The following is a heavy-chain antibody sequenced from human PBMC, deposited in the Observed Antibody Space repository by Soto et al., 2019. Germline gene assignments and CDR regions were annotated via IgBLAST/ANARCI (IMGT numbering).Heavy chain of an antibody. J-gene: IGHJ4*02. D-gene: IGHD5-12*01. V-gene: IGHV3-48*03. CDR1: GFTFSSYE. Sequence: GWSLRLSCAASGFTFSSYEMNLVRQAPGKGLEWVSYISSSGSTIYYADSVKGRFTISRDKAKNSLYLQMNSLRAEDTAVYYCARDGYNSNFEYWGQGTLVTVS. CDR2: ISSSGSTI. CDR3: ARDGYNSNFEY.